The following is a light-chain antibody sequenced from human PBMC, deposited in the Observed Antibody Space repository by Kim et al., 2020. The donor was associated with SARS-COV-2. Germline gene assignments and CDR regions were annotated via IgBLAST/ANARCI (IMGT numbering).Light chain of an antibody. Sequence: VTRACTGTTSTIGSGYDVHWFQHFPGTAPKLLIYGDTNRPSGVPDRFSGSESGTSASLVITGLQSEDEATYYCQSYDDSLSAHVVFGGGTQLTVL. CDR2: GDT. CDR1: TSTIGSGYD. CDR3: QSYDDSLSAHVV. V-gene: IGLV1-40*01. J-gene: IGLJ2*01.